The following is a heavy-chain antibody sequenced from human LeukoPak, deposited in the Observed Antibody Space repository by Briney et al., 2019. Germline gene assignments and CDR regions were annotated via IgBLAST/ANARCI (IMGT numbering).Heavy chain of an antibody. CDR2: ISSSGSTI. CDR1: GFTFSDYS. CDR3: ARTSYSSGWYFDY. D-gene: IGHD6-19*01. Sequence: KPGGSLRLSGAASGFTFSDYSMSWIRQAPGKGLEWISYISSSGSTIYYADSVKGRFTISRDNAKNSLYLQMNSLRAEDTAVYYCARTSYSSGWYFDYWGQGTLVTVSS. V-gene: IGHV3-11*04. J-gene: IGHJ4*02.